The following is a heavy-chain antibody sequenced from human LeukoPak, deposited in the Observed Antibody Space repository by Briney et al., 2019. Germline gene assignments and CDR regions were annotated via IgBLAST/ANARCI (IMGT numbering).Heavy chain of an antibody. D-gene: IGHD6-13*01. Sequence: GRSLRLSCAASGFTFSSYAMHWVRQAPGKGLEWVAVISYDGSSKYYADSVKGRFTISRDNSKNTLYLQMNSLRAEDTAVYYCARYTRQKQHDYWGQGTLVTVSS. CDR2: ISYDGSSK. CDR1: GFTFSSYA. V-gene: IGHV3-30-3*01. J-gene: IGHJ4*02. CDR3: ARYTRQKQHDY.